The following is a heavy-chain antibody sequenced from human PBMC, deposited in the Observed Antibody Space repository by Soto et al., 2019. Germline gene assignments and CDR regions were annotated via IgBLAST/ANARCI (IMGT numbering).Heavy chain of an antibody. CDR1: GGSISSGGYS. Sequence: QLQLQESGSGLVKPSQTLSLTCAVSGGSISSGGYSWSWIRQPPGKGLEWIGYIYHSGSTYYNPSLKSRVTISVDRSKNQFSLKLSSVTAADTAVYYCASSRRHYYYGMDVWGQGTTVTVSS. J-gene: IGHJ6*02. CDR3: ASSRRHYYYGMDV. CDR2: IYHSGST. V-gene: IGHV4-30-2*01.